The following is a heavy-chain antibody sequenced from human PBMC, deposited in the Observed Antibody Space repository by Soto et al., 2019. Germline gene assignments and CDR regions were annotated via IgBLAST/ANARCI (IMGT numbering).Heavy chain of an antibody. Sequence: SETLSLTCTVSGGSISSYYWSWIRQPAGKGLEWIGRIYTSGSTNYNPSLKSRVTMSVDTSKNQFSLKLSSVTAADTAVYYCARTTVTTLSYYYYGMDVWGQGTTVTVS. CDR2: IYTSGST. CDR1: GGSISSYY. J-gene: IGHJ6*02. D-gene: IGHD4-17*01. CDR3: ARTTVTTLSYYYYGMDV. V-gene: IGHV4-4*07.